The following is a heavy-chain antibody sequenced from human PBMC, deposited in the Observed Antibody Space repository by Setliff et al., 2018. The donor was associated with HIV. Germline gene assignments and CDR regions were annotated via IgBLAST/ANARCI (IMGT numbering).Heavy chain of an antibody. Sequence: PGESLKISCKTSGYNFPTYWMGWVRQMPGKGLEWMAIFYPGDSDTRYSPSFQGQVTISADKSIGTAYLQWSSLKASDTGIYFCARAPNSPCNNWYADYWSQGTLVTVSS. CDR3: ARAPNSPCNNWYADY. V-gene: IGHV5-51*01. J-gene: IGHJ4*02. CDR2: FYPGDSDT. CDR1: GYNFPTYW. D-gene: IGHD6-13*01.